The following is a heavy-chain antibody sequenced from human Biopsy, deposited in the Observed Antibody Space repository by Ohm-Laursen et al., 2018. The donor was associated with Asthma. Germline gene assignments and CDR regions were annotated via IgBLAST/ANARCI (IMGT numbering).Heavy chain of an antibody. CDR3: AKAFLGGVSVANYFDS. CDR2: ISWNSVSI. Sequence: SSLRLSCAASGFNFDDYGMNWVRQGPGKGLEWVAGISWNSVSIAYADSVRGRFTISRDNAKNSLYLQMNSLRPDDTALYYCAKAFLGGVSVANYFDSWGQGTLVTVSS. J-gene: IGHJ4*02. D-gene: IGHD6-19*01. CDR1: GFNFDDYG. V-gene: IGHV3-9*01.